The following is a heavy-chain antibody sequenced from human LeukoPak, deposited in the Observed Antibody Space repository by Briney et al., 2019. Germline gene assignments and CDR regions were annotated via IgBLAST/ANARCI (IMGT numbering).Heavy chain of an antibody. V-gene: IGHV4-59*01. CDR3: ARQDTAMAYFDY. D-gene: IGHD5-18*01. Sequence: PSETLSLTCAVYGGSFSGYYWSWIRQPPGKGLEWIGYIYYSGSTNYNPSLKSRVTISVDTSKNQFSLKLSSVTAADTAVYYCARQDTAMAYFDYWGQGTLVTVSS. CDR2: IYYSGST. J-gene: IGHJ4*02. CDR1: GGSFSGYY.